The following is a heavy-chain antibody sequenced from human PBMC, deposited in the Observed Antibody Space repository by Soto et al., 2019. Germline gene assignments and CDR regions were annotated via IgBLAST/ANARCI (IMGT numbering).Heavy chain of an antibody. CDR1: GGSFSGYY. Sequence: SETLSLTCAVYGGSFSGYYWSWIRQPPGKGLEWIGEINHSGSTNYNPSLKSRVTISVDTSKNQFSLKLSSVTAADTAVYYCARVLPRGYSYGYLDYWGQGIMVT. D-gene: IGHD5-18*01. CDR3: ARVLPRGYSYGYLDY. J-gene: IGHJ4*02. V-gene: IGHV4-34*01. CDR2: INHSGST.